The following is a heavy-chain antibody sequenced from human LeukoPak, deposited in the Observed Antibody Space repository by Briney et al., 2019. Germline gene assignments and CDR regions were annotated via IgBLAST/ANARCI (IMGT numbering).Heavy chain of an antibody. V-gene: IGHV4-4*07. Sequence: SETLSLTCTVSDGSISSYHWSWIRQSAGKGLEWIGRIYSSGSTNYNPSLKSRVTMSVDTSKNQFSLKLSSVTAADTAVYYCARLTGVTDAFDIWGQGTMVTVSS. CDR1: DGSISSYH. CDR2: IYSSGST. CDR3: ARLTGVTDAFDI. D-gene: IGHD3-10*01. J-gene: IGHJ3*02.